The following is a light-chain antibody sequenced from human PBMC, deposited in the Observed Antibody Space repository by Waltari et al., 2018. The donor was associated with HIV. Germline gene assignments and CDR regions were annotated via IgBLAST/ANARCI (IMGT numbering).Light chain of an antibody. V-gene: IGLV3-25*03. CDR2: RDV. CDR1: AVSQHW. CDR3: QCGVGAMRHL. J-gene: IGLJ3*02. Sequence: SYELTQPPSVSVSPGQTARITCPGQAVSQHWSFWDQQKPGQAPPFLIFRDVERPPGISDRFSGSSSGTTVTLAISGVQADDGAYYFCQCGVGAMRHLFGGGTNLTV.